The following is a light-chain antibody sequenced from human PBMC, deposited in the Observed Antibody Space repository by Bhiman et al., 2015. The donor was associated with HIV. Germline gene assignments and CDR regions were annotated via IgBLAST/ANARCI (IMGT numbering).Light chain of an antibody. Sequence: QSALTQPPSASGSPGQSVTISCTGTSSDVGGYNYVSWYQQHPGKAPKLMIYEVSNRPSGVSNRFSGSKSGNTASLTISGLQAEDEADYYCSSHTSSSLVVFGGGTKLTVL. V-gene: IGLV2-14*01. CDR3: SSHTSSSLVV. CDR1: SSDVGGYNY. CDR2: EVS. J-gene: IGLJ2*01.